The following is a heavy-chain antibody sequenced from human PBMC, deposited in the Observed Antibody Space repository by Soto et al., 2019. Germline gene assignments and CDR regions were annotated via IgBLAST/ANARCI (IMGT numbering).Heavy chain of an antibody. CDR2: ISYDGSNK. J-gene: IGHJ4*02. CDR1: GFTFSSYG. CDR3: AKEAATDPHFDY. Sequence: GGSLRLSCAASGFTFSSYGMHWVRQAPGKGLEWVAVISYDGSNKYYADSVKGRFTISRDNSKNTLYLQMNSLRAEDTAVYYCAKEAATDPHFDYWGQGTLVTVSS. D-gene: IGHD2-15*01. V-gene: IGHV3-30*18.